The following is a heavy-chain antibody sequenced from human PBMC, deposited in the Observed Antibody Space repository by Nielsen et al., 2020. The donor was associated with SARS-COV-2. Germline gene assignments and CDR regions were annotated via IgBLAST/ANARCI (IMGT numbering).Heavy chain of an antibody. CDR2: INHSGST. Sequence: SETLSLTCAVYGGSFSGYYWSWIRQPPGKGLEWIGEINHSGSTNYNPSLKSRVTISVDTSKNQFSLKLSSVTAADTAVYYCAGYQLYGMDVWGQGTTVTVSS. V-gene: IGHV4-34*01. D-gene: IGHD5-18*01. CDR3: AGYQLYGMDV. CDR1: GGSFSGYY. J-gene: IGHJ6*02.